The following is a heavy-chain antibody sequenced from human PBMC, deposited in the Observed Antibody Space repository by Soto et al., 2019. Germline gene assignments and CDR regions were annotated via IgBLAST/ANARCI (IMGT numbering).Heavy chain of an antibody. J-gene: IGHJ6*02. CDR1: GYTFTSYD. CDR3: ARALVEYSSSWYYYYGMDV. D-gene: IGHD6-6*01. CDR2: MNPNSGNT. Sequence: ASVKVSCKASGYTFTSYDINWVLQATGQGLEWMGWMNPNSGNTGYAQKFQGRVTMTRNTSISTAYMELSSLRSEDTAVYYCARALVEYSSSWYYYYGMDVWGQGTTVTVSS. V-gene: IGHV1-8*01.